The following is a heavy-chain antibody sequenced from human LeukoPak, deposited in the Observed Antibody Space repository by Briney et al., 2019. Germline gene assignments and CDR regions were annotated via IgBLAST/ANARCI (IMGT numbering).Heavy chain of an antibody. V-gene: IGHV1-69*13. CDR1: GGTFSSYA. D-gene: IGHD5-18*01. Sequence: GASVKVSCKASGGTFSSYAISWVRQAPGQGLEWMGGIIPIFGTANYAQKFQGRVTITADESTSTAYMELSSLRSEDTAVYYCARPHYTAMHYAFDIWGQGTMVTVSS. CDR3: ARPHYTAMHYAFDI. CDR2: IIPIFGTA. J-gene: IGHJ3*02.